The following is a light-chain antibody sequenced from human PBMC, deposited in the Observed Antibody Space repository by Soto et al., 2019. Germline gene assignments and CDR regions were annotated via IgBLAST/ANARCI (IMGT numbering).Light chain of an antibody. Sequence: DIQMTQSPSSLSASVGDRVTITCRASQSISSYLNWYQQKLGKAPKLLIYAASSLQSGVPSRFSGSGSGTDFTLTISSLQPEDVATYYCQQSFTAPWTFGQGTKVDIK. J-gene: IGKJ1*01. CDR3: QQSFTAPWT. CDR2: AAS. V-gene: IGKV1-39*01. CDR1: QSISSY.